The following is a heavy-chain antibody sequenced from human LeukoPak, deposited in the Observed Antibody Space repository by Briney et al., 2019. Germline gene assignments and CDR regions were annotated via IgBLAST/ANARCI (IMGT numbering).Heavy chain of an antibody. V-gene: IGHV3-53*01. CDR2: IYDDGGT. CDR3: THGWASYGSGSSDYFDY. D-gene: IGHD3-10*01. Sequence: PGGSLRLSCVASGFTVSSNYMGWVRQAPGKGLEWVSVIYDDGGTYYADSVKGRFSISRDKSRNTLYLQMNSMRAEDTAVYYCTHGWASYGSGSSDYFDYWGQGTLVTVSS. J-gene: IGHJ4*02. CDR1: GFTVSSNY.